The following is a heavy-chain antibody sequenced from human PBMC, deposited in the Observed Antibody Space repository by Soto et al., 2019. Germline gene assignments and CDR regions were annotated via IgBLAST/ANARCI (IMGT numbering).Heavy chain of an antibody. Sequence: QVQLVESGGGVVQPGRSLRLSCAASGFSFSTYGMHWVRQAPGKGLEWVAVIWYDGSQKYYGDSVKGRFTISRDNSENMLYLQMNSLRVEDTAVYYCARDDDGSGPNLDYWGQGSLVTVSS. CDR2: IWYDGSQK. D-gene: IGHD1-26*01. J-gene: IGHJ4*02. CDR1: GFSFSTYG. CDR3: ARDDDGSGPNLDY. V-gene: IGHV3-33*01.